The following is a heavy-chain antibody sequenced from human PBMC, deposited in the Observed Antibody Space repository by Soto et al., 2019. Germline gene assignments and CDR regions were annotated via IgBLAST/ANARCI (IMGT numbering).Heavy chain of an antibody. V-gene: IGHV3-23*01. CDR2: ISGSGGST. J-gene: IGHJ3*02. D-gene: IGHD3-22*01. CDR1: GFTFSSYA. CDR3: AKDWGITMILVADAFDI. Sequence: PGGSLRLSCAASGFTFSSYAMSWVRQAPGKGLEWVSAISGSGGSTYYADSVKGRFTISRDNSKNTLYLQMNSLRAEDTAVYYCAKDWGITMILVADAFDIWGQGTMVTVSS.